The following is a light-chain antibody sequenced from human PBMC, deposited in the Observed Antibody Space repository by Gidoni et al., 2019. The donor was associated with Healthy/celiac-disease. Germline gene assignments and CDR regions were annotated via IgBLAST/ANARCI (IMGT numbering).Light chain of an antibody. CDR3: QQYYSTPRT. Sequence: DIMMTQSPDSLAWSLGERATINCKSSQSVLYSSNNKNYLAWYQQKPGQPPKLLIYWASTRESGVPDRFSGSGSGTDFTLTISSLQAEDVAVYYCQQYYSTPRTFGPGTKVDIK. V-gene: IGKV4-1*01. CDR2: WAS. J-gene: IGKJ3*01. CDR1: QSVLYSSNNKNY.